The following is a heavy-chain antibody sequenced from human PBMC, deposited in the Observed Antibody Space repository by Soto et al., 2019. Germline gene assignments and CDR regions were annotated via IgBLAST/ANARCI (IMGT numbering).Heavy chain of an antibody. CDR1: GASLRSSTFF. Sequence: SETPSLPCTVSGASLRSSTFFLGWIRQPPGKGLESIANIYYDGGTYYNPSLKSRVTISVDTSNNQFSLKLSSVTAADTAVYYCARSLILTGPYYFDYWGQGTLVTVSS. CDR2: IYYDGGT. CDR3: ARSLILTGPYYFDY. V-gene: IGHV4-39*01. J-gene: IGHJ4*02. D-gene: IGHD3-9*01.